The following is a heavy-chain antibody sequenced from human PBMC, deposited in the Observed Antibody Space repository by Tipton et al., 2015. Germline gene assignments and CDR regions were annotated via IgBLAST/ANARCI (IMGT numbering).Heavy chain of an antibody. CDR2: MNPNSGNT. Sequence: QLVQSGAEVKKPGASVKVSCKASGYTFTSYDINWVRQATGQGLEWMGWMNPNSGNTGYAQKFQGRVTMTRNTSISTANMELSSLRSEDTAVYYCARDQYFGSGSLIGRFDYWGQGTLVTVSS. J-gene: IGHJ4*02. D-gene: IGHD3-10*01. CDR3: ARDQYFGSGSLIGRFDY. CDR1: GYTFTSYD. V-gene: IGHV1-8*01.